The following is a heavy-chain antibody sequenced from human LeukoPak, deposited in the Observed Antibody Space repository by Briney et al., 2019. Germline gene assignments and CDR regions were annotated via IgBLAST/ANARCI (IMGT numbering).Heavy chain of an antibody. CDR3: ARNGGGFDY. D-gene: IGHD4-23*01. Sequence: PGRSLRLSCAASGFTFSSYGMHWVRQAPGKGLEWVAVIWYDGSNKYYADSVKGRFTISRDNSKNTLYLQMNSLRAEDTAVYYRARNGGGFDYWGQGTLVTVSS. V-gene: IGHV3-33*01. CDR2: IWYDGSNK. CDR1: GFTFSSYG. J-gene: IGHJ4*02.